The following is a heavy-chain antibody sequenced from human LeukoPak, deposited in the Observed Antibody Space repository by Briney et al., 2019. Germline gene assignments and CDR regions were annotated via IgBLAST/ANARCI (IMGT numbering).Heavy chain of an antibody. D-gene: IGHD3-22*01. J-gene: IGHJ4*02. CDR3: AKDCGYYDSSGYCFDY. V-gene: IGHV3-23*01. CDR2: ISGSGGST. Sequence: PGGSLRLSCAASGFTFSSYAMSWVRRAPWKGLEWVSAISGSGGSTYYADSVKGRFTISRDNSKNTLYLQMNSLRAEDTAVYYCAKDCGYYDSSGYCFDYWGQGTLVTVSS. CDR1: GFTFSSYA.